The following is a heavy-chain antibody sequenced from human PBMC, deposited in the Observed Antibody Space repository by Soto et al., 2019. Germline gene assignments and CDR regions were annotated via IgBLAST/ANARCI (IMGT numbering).Heavy chain of an antibody. D-gene: IGHD2-2*01. Sequence: EVQLLESGGGLVQPGGSLRLSCAASGFTFSSYAMSWVRQAPGKGLEWVSAISGSGGSTYYADSVKGRFTISRDNSKNTLYLQMNSLRAEDTAVYYCAKPHSRYCSSTSCPSGMWGHGTLVTVST. CDR2: ISGSGGST. CDR3: AKPHSRYCSSTSCPSGM. J-gene: IGHJ4*01. CDR1: GFTFSSYA. V-gene: IGHV3-23*01.